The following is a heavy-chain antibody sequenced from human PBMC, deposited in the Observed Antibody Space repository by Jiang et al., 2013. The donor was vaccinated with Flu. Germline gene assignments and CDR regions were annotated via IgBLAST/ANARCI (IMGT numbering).Heavy chain of an antibody. Sequence: VQLLESGGGLVQPGGSLRLSCAASGFTFSSYEMNWVRQAPGKGLEWVSYISSSGSTIYYADSVKGRFTISRDNAKNSLYLQMNSLRAEDTAVYYCARDRLAVAGTCAFDIWGQGTMVTVSS. CDR3: ARDRLAVAGTCAFDI. CDR2: ISSSGSTI. V-gene: IGHV3-48*03. D-gene: IGHD6-19*01. J-gene: IGHJ3*02. CDR1: GFTFSSYE.